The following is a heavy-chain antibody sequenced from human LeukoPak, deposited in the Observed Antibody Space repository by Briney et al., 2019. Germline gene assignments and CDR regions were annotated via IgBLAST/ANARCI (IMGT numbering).Heavy chain of an antibody. Sequence: PSETLSLTCTVSGGSISSSSYYWGWIRQPPGKGLEWIGSIYYSGSTYYNLSLKSRLTMSVDMSNNQFSLKLSSVTAADTAMYYCATLELSSNAFDIWGQGTMVTVSS. D-gene: IGHD1-7*01. J-gene: IGHJ3*02. CDR3: ATLELSSNAFDI. CDR2: IYYSGST. V-gene: IGHV4-39*01. CDR1: GGSISSSSYY.